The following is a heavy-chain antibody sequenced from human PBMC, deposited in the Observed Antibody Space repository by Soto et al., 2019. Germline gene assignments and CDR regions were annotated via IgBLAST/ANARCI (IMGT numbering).Heavy chain of an antibody. CDR1: GYTFTSYD. CDR3: ARIPSYDTSGPLDYYYGMDV. V-gene: IGHV1-8*01. Sequence: ASVKVSCKASGYTFTSYDIGWVRQATGQGLEWVGWINPNSGNTGYAQKFQGRVTMTSHTSIGTAYMELSSLRSEDTAVYYCARIPSYDTSGPLDYYYGMDVWGQGTTVTVS. D-gene: IGHD3-22*01. J-gene: IGHJ6*02. CDR2: INPNSGNT.